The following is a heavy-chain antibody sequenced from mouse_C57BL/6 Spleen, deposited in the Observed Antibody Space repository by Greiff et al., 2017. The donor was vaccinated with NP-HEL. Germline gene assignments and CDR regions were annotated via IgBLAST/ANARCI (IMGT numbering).Heavy chain of an antibody. D-gene: IGHD1-1*01. CDR2: IWTGGGT. CDR1: GFSLTSYA. J-gene: IGHJ3*01. V-gene: IGHV2-9-1*01. CDR3: ARNGGYGSTAWFAY. Sequence: VKLVESGPGLVAPSQSLSITCTVSGFSLTSYAISWVRQPPGKGLEWLGVIWTGGGTNYNSALKSRLSISKDNSKSQVFLKMNSLQTDDTARYYCARNGGYGSTAWFAYWGQGTLVTVSA.